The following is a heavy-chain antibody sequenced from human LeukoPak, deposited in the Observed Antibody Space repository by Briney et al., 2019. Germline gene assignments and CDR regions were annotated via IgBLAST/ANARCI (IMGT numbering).Heavy chain of an antibody. D-gene: IGHD1-26*01. CDR2: ISAYNGNT. J-gene: IGHJ3*02. V-gene: IGHV1-18*01. Sequence: ASVKVCCKASGYTFTIYGIGWVRQAPGQGLEWMGWISAYNGNTNYAQKLQGRVTMTTDTSTSTAYMELRSMRADDTAVYYCARGRELVVDAFDIWGQGTMVTVSS. CDR1: GYTFTIYG. CDR3: ARGRELVVDAFDI.